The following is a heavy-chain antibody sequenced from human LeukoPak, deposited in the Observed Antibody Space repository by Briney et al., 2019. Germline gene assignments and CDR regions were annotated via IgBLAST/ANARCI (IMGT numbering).Heavy chain of an antibody. V-gene: IGHV3-21*01. CDR1: GFTFSSYS. CDR3: ARLARDVLLWFGESRTEYYFDY. D-gene: IGHD3-10*01. Sequence: GGSLRLSCAASGFTFSSYSMNWVRQAPGKGLEWVSSISSSSSYIYYADSVKGRFTISRDNAKNSLYLQMNSLRAEDTAVYYCARLARDVLLWFGESRTEYYFDYWGQGTLVTVSS. CDR2: ISSSSSYI. J-gene: IGHJ4*02.